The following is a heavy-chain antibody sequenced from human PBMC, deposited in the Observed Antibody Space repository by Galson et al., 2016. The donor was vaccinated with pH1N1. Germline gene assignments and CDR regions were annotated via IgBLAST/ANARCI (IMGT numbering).Heavy chain of an antibody. D-gene: IGHD1-26*01. V-gene: IGHV4-30-4*01. Sequence: TLSLTCTVSGGSISSGYSYWSWIRQPPGKGLEWIAYIYDSETTYYNPSLASRVSISVDTSKSQFSLKLPPVTAADAAVYYCARGIRGSYPDRTYYFDSWGREPWSPSPQ. CDR2: IYDSETT. J-gene: IGHJ4*02. CDR3: ARGIRGSYPDRTYYFDS. CDR1: GGSISSGYSY.